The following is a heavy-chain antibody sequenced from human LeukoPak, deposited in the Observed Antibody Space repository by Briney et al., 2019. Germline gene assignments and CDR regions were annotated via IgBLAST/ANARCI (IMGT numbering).Heavy chain of an antibody. J-gene: IGHJ4*02. CDR2: ISGSGNSA. Sequence: ETLSLTCAVYGGSFSGYYWSWIRQPPGTGLEWVSSISGSGNSAYYADSVKGRFIISRDNSKNTLYLQMNSLRADDTAVFYCAKDWRDLVVVPGYYRDYWGRGTLVTVSS. CDR1: GGSFSGYY. D-gene: IGHD2-2*01. CDR3: AKDWRDLVVVPGYYRDY. V-gene: IGHV3-23*01.